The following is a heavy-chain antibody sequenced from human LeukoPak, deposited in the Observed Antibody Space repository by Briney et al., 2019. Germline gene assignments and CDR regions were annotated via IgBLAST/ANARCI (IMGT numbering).Heavy chain of an antibody. D-gene: IGHD6-25*01. J-gene: IGHJ6*03. CDR3: ARDGTPNYRSGWVYMDV. CDR1: RFTFSIYE. CDR2: ITSRDSNT. Sequence: AESLRLSCVVSRFTFSIYEMEWVRQAPGRGLEWLAYITSRDSNTHYAESVKGRFTISRDVAQNSLYLQMNSLRVEDTADYYCARDGTPNYRSGWVYMDVWGKGTTVTVS. V-gene: IGHV3-48*03.